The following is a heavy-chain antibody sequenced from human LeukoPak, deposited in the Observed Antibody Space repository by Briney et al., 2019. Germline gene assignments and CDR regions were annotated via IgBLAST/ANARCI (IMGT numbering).Heavy chain of an antibody. V-gene: IGHV4-38-2*01. CDR1: GYSISSGYY. CDR3: ARRTMVATVDY. Sequence: SETLSLTCAVSGYSISSGYYWGWIRQPPGKGLEWIGRIYHSGTTYYNPSLKSRVTISVDTSKNQFSLKLSSVTAADTAVYYCARRTMVATVDYWGQGTLVTVSS. D-gene: IGHD5-12*01. CDR2: IYHSGTT. J-gene: IGHJ4*02.